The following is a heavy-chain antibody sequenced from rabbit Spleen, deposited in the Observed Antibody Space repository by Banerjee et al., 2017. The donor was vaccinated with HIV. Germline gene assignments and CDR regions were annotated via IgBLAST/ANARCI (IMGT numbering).Heavy chain of an antibody. V-gene: IGHV1S45*01. Sequence: QEQLVESGGGLVQPEGSLTLTCTASGFSFSSGYFMCWVRQAPGKGLEWIGCINIGTAGTWYASWAKGRFTTSKASSTTVTLQMTSLTAADTATYFCARDTDGWDMTLGLWGPGTLVTVS. CDR1: GFSFSSGYF. CDR2: INIGTAGT. D-gene: IGHD2-1*01. J-gene: IGHJ4*01. CDR3: ARDTDGWDMTLGL.